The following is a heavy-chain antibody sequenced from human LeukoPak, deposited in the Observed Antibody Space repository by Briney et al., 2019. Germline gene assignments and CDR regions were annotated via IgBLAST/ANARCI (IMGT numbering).Heavy chain of an antibody. V-gene: IGHV1-8*01. CDR3: ARSGSRRGYSGYDGGWFDP. CDR2: MNSNSGNT. D-gene: IGHD5-12*01. Sequence: ASVKVSCKASGYTFTSYDINWVRQATGQGLEWMGWMNSNSGNTGYAQKFQGRVTMTRNTSISTAYMELSSLRSEDTAVYYCARSGSRRGYSGYDGGWFDPWGQGTLVTVSS. CDR1: GYTFTSYD. J-gene: IGHJ5*02.